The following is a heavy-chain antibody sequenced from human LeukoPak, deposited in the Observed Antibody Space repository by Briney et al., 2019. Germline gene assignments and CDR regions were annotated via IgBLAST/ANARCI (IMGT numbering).Heavy chain of an antibody. CDR1: GFTFSNYS. V-gene: IGHV3-48*02. Sequence: PGGSLRLSCAASGFTFSNYSMNWVRQAPGKGLEWVSYISSSGSTIYYADSVKGRFTISRDNGKNSLYLQMNSLRDEDTAVYYCARGGSGYGDYYYFYAMDVWGQGTTVTVSS. D-gene: IGHD3-22*01. CDR3: ARGGSGYGDYYYFYAMDV. J-gene: IGHJ6*02. CDR2: ISSSGSTI.